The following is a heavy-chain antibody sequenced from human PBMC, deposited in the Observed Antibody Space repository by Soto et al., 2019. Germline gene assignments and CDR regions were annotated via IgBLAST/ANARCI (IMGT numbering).Heavy chain of an antibody. J-gene: IGHJ4*02. CDR1: GYTFTSYY. Sequence: ASVKVSCKASGYTFTSYYMHWVRQAPGQGLEWMGIINPSGGSTSYAQKFQGRVTMTRDTSTSTVYMELSSLRSEDTAVYYCARDARWGYGGNTYYFDYWGQGTLVTVSS. V-gene: IGHV1-46*01. CDR3: ARDARWGYGGNTYYFDY. D-gene: IGHD2-15*01. CDR2: INPSGGST.